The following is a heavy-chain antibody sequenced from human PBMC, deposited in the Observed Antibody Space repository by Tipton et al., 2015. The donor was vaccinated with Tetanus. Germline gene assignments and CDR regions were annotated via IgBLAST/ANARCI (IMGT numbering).Heavy chain of an antibody. CDR2: MSYSGGA. CDR3: ARRSYCTSTRCFDAFDL. J-gene: IGHJ3*01. V-gene: IGHV4-59*11. Sequence: TLSLTCSVSGVSMSPHYWSWLRQPPGKGLEWIGQMSYSGGANYNPFLNSRVTLSVDTSKNQISLNLTSVTAADTAVYFCARRSYCTSTRCFDAFDLWSPGTRVTVSS. D-gene: IGHD2-8*01. CDR1: GVSMSPHY.